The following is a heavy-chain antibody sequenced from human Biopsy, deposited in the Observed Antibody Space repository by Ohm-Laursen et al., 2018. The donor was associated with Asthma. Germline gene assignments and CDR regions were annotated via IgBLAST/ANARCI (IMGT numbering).Heavy chain of an antibody. CDR2: AHFSGST. Sequence: PSQTLSLTCTVSGGYTDSHDWSWCWIRQSPGKGLQWLGYAHFSGSTHYNPSLDRRIRMSVDTSKSQVSLSLTSVSAADTAVYFCARVRRYGDIFFGMDVWGQGTTVTVSS. CDR1: GGYTDSHDWS. CDR3: ARVRRYGDIFFGMDV. D-gene: IGHD4-17*01. V-gene: IGHV4-30-4*01. J-gene: IGHJ6*01.